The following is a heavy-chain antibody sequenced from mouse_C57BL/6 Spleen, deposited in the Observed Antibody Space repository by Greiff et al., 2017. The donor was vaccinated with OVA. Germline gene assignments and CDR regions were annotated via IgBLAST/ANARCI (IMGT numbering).Heavy chain of an antibody. CDR1: GYTFTSYW. CDR2: IHPNSGST. J-gene: IGHJ1*03. V-gene: IGHV1-64*01. Sequence: QVQLQQPGAELVKPGASVKLSCKASGYTFTSYWMHWVKQRPGQGLEWIGMIHPNSGSTNYNEKFKSKATLTVDKSSSTAYMQLSSLTSEDSAVYYCARSPPTGYFDVWGTGTTVTVSS. CDR3: ARSPPTGYFDV.